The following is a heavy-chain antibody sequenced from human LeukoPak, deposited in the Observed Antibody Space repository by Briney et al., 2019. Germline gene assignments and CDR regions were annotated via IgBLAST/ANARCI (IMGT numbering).Heavy chain of an antibody. D-gene: IGHD3-10*01. J-gene: IGHJ6*02. Sequence: SETLSLTCTVSGGSISSYYWSWIRQPAGKGLEWIGRIYTSGSTNYVPSLKSRVTMSVDTSKNQFSLKLSSVTAADTAVYYCARERGGSGSYYNAAYYYGMDVWGQGTTVTVSS. V-gene: IGHV4-4*07. CDR3: ARERGGSGSYYNAAYYYGMDV. CDR1: GGSISSYY. CDR2: IYTSGST.